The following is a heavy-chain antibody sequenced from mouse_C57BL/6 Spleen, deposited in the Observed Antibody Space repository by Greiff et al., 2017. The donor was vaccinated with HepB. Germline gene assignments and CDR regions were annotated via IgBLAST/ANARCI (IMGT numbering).Heavy chain of an antibody. D-gene: IGHD1-1*01. CDR2: INPSNGGT. V-gene: IGHV1-53*01. J-gene: IGHJ4*01. Sequence: QVQLQQPGTELVKPGASVKLSCKASGYTFTSYWMHWVKQRPGQGLEWIGNINPSNGGTNYNEKFKSKATLTVDKSSSTAYMQLSSLTSEDSAVYYWARRPYYYGSSSFAMDYWGQGTSVTVSS. CDR3: ARRPYYYGSSSFAMDY. CDR1: GYTFTSYW.